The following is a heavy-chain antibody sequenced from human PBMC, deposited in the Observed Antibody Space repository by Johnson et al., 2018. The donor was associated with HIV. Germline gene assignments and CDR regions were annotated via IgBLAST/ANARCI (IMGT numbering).Heavy chain of an antibody. CDR1: GFIFNNVW. Sequence: QVQLVESGGGLVKPGGSLRLSCVASGFIFNNVWMSWVRQAPGKGLEWVAVISYDGSNKYYADSVKGRFTISRDNSKNTVYLQMNSLRAEDTAVYYCARDYYDSSGYHHAFDIWGQGTMVTVSS. J-gene: IGHJ3*02. V-gene: IGHV3-30-3*01. CDR2: ISYDGSNK. D-gene: IGHD3-22*01. CDR3: ARDYYDSSGYHHAFDI.